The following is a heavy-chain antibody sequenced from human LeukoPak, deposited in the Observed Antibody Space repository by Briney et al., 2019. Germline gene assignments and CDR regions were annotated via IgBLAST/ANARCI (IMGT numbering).Heavy chain of an antibody. V-gene: IGHV3-48*03. D-gene: IGHD3-10*01. Sequence: GGSLTLSCEDSGFTFRSYEMNWVRQAPGKGLEWIAYLSSSGSAFSYADSVKGRFTIARDNAKNSVYLEMNSLRAEDTAVYYCARSIVWFGELLDYWGQGTLVTVSS. CDR3: ARSIVWFGELLDY. CDR1: GFTFRSYE. J-gene: IGHJ4*02. CDR2: LSSSGSAF.